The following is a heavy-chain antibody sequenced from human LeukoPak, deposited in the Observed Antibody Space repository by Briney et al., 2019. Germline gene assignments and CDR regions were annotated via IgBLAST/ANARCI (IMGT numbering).Heavy chain of an antibody. Sequence: GESLKISCKGSGYGFTSYWIGWVRQMPGKGLEWMGIIYPGDSDTRYSLSFQGQVTISADKSISTAYLQWSSLKASDTAMYYCARVSLAAAGTFYYYYGMDVWGQGTTVTVSS. J-gene: IGHJ6*02. CDR1: GYGFTSYW. D-gene: IGHD6-13*01. CDR2: IYPGDSDT. V-gene: IGHV5-51*01. CDR3: ARVSLAAAGTFYYYYGMDV.